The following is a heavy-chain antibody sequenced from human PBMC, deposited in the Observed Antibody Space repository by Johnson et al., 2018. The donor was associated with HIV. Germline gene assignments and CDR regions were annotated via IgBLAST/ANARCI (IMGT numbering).Heavy chain of an antibody. V-gene: IGHV3-33*03. J-gene: IGHJ3*02. CDR1: GFTFSSYG. CDR2: IWHDGRDV. CDR3: AKDQHGPLVPTVMRDDAFDI. D-gene: IGHD5-12*01. Sequence: QVQLVESGGGVVQPGGSLRLSCAAFGFTFSSYGIHWVRQAPGKGLEWVAFIWHDGRDVYYADSVKGRFTVSRDNSKNAVYLQMNSLGAGDTAVYYCAKDQHGPLVPTVMRDDAFDIWGQGTMVTVSS.